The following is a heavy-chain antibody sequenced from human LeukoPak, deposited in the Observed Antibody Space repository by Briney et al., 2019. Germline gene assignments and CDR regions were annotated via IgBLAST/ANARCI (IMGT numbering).Heavy chain of an antibody. J-gene: IGHJ5*02. CDR2: IYPNSGGT. CDR1: GYTFTGYY. CDR3: ARGNYYDTSGYGNYNWFDP. V-gene: IGHV1-2*02. D-gene: IGHD3-22*01. Sequence: ASVKVSCKASGYTFTGYYMHWVRQAPGQGPEWMGWIYPNSGGTNYAQKFQGRVTVTRDTSISTAYMELSRLRSDDTAVYYCARGNYYDTSGYGNYNWFDPWGQGTLVTVSS.